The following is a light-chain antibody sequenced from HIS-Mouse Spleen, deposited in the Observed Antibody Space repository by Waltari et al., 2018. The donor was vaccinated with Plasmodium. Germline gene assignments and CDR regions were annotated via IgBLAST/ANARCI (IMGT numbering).Light chain of an antibody. CDR2: AAS. J-gene: IGKJ2*01. CDR1: QGISSY. V-gene: IGKV1D-8*02. Sequence: AIWMTQSPSLLSASTGDRVTISCLMSQGISSYLAWYQQKPGKAPELLIYAASTLQSGVPSRFSGSGSGTDVTLTISCLQSEDFATYYCQQYYSFPYTFGQGTKLEIK. CDR3: QQYYSFPYT.